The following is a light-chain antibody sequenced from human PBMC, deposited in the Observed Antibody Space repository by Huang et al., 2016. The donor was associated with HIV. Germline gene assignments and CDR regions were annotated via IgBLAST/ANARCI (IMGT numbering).Light chain of an antibody. Sequence: DIVMTQSPDSLPVSLGERATLHCKSSQSILYSSNDKNFLAWYQLKPGQPPRLLIYWASTRESGVPDRFSGSGSGTDFALTITSLQAEDVAVYYCQQYYDTPYTFGQGTKLEI. CDR2: WAS. CDR1: QSILYSSNDKNF. V-gene: IGKV4-1*01. J-gene: IGKJ2*01. CDR3: QQYYDTPYT.